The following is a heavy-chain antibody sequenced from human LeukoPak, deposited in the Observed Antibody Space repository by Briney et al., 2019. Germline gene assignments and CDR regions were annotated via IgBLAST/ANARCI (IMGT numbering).Heavy chain of an antibody. CDR1: VYTFTSYA. J-gene: IGHJ5*02. V-gene: IGHV7-4-1*02. CDR3: ARDVYCSGGSCYNWFDP. D-gene: IGHD2-15*01. CDR2: INTNTGNP. Sequence: GASVTVSCKASVYTFTSYAMNWVRQAPGQGLEWMGWINTNTGNPTYAQGFTGRFVFSLDTSVSTAYLQISSLKAEDTAVYYCARDVYCSGGSCYNWFDPWGQGTLVTVSS.